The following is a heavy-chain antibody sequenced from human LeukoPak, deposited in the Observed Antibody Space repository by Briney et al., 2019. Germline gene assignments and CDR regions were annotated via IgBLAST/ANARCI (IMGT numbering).Heavy chain of an antibody. D-gene: IGHD6-25*01. Sequence: ASVKVSCKASGYTFTGYYMHWVRQAPGQGREWMGWISAYNGNTNYAQKLQGRVTMTTDTSTSTAYMELRSLRSDDTAVYYCARLAAVYYYYYYYMDVWGKGTTVTVSS. CDR2: ISAYNGNT. CDR3: ARLAAVYYYYYYYMDV. J-gene: IGHJ6*03. V-gene: IGHV1-18*04. CDR1: GYTFTGYY.